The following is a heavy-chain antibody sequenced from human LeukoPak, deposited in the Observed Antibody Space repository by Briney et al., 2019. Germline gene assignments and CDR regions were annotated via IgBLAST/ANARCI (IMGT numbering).Heavy chain of an antibody. D-gene: IGHD3-22*01. CDR2: IYTSGST. J-gene: IGHJ4*02. Sequence: PSETLSLTCTVSGGSISSGSYYWSWIRQPAGKGLEWIGRIYTSGSTNYNPSLKSRVTISVDTSKNQFSLKLSSVTAADTAVYYCARGFGYSKLYFDYWGQGTPVTVSS. CDR1: GGSISSGSYY. V-gene: IGHV4-61*02. CDR3: ARGFGYSKLYFDY.